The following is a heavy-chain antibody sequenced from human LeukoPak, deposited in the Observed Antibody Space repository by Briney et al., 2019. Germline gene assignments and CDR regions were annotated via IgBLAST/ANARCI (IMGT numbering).Heavy chain of an antibody. Sequence: SETLSLTCTVSGGSISSSSYYWGWIRQPPGKGLEWIGSIYYSGSTYYNSSLKSRVAISVDTSKNQFSLKLSSVTAADTAVYYGARHSRGYSGYNWFDPWGQGTLVTVSS. CDR2: IYYSGST. J-gene: IGHJ5*02. CDR3: ARHSRGYSGYNWFDP. CDR1: GGSISSSSYY. V-gene: IGHV4-39*01. D-gene: IGHD5-12*01.